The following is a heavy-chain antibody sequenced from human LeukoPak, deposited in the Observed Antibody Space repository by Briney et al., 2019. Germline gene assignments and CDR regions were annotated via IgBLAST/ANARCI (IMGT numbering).Heavy chain of an antibody. J-gene: IGHJ4*02. Sequence: GGSLRLSCAASGFTFSSYAMHWVRQAPGKGLEYVSAISSNGGSTYYANSVKGRFTISRDNSKNTLYLQMGSVRAEDMAVYYCARAITMIVVAAPDYWGQGTLVTVSS. CDR2: ISSNGGST. V-gene: IGHV3-64*01. D-gene: IGHD3-22*01. CDR1: GFTFSSYA. CDR3: ARAITMIVVAAPDY.